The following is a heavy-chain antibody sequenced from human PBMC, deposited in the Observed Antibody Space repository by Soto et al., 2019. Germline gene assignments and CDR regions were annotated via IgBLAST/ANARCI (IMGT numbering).Heavy chain of an antibody. Sequence: PGGSLRLSCAASGFTFSSYSMNWVRQAPGKGLEWVSYISSSGSTIYYADSVKGRFTISRDNAKNSLYLQMNSLRAEDTAVYYCARVYDFWSGYYFDYWGQGTLVTVSS. CDR2: ISSSGSTI. J-gene: IGHJ4*02. CDR3: ARVYDFWSGYYFDY. D-gene: IGHD3-3*01. V-gene: IGHV3-48*04. CDR1: GFTFSSYS.